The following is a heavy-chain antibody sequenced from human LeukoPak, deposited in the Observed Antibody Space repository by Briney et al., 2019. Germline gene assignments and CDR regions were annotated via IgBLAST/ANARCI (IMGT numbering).Heavy chain of an antibody. J-gene: IGHJ4*02. Sequence: GGSLTLSCEATGFTFSAQWMSWVRQAPGKGLEWVASIYPDGSQKYYLDSVRGRFTISRDNTKNSLYLQMFSLGAEDTAVYYCARLLGTSTTYDYWGQGTLVTVSS. D-gene: IGHD1-1*01. CDR3: ARLLGTSTTYDY. V-gene: IGHV3-7*01. CDR2: IYPDGSQK. CDR1: GFTFSAQW.